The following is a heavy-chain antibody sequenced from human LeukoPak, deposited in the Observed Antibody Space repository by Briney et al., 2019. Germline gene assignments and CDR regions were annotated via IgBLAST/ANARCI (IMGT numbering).Heavy chain of an antibody. Sequence: ASLKISCKGSGYSFTSYWIGWVRQMPGKGLEWMGIIYPGDSDTRYSPSFQGQVTISADKSISTAYLQWSSLKASDTAMYYCARWGYYDILTGYSRDNYFDYWGQGTLVTVSS. CDR1: GYSFTSYW. CDR2: IYPGDSDT. D-gene: IGHD3-9*01. V-gene: IGHV5-51*01. CDR3: ARWGYYDILTGYSRDNYFDY. J-gene: IGHJ4*02.